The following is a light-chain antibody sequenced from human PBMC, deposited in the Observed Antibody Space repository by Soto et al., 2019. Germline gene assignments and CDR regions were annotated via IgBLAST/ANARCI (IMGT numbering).Light chain of an antibody. CDR3: QQSSNSPMYT. CDR1: QSIAYY. J-gene: IGKJ2*01. V-gene: IGKV1-39*01. Sequence: DIQMTQSPSSLSASVGDRVTITCRASQSIAYYLNWFQQKPGKAPKLLIYAASSLQSGVPSRFSGSGSGTDFTLTISSLQPEDCATYYCQQSSNSPMYTFGQGTKLYVK. CDR2: AAS.